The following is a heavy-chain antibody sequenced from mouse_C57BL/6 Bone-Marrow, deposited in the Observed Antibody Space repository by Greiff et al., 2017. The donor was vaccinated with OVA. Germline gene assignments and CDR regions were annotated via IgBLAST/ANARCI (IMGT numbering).Heavy chain of an antibody. CDR1: GYSITSGYD. CDR2: ISYSGST. V-gene: IGHV3-1*01. CDR3: ARGGYYYGRYFDV. D-gene: IGHD1-1*01. J-gene: IGHJ1*03. Sequence: EVHLVESGPGMVKPSQSLSLTCTVTGYSITSGYDWHWIRHFPGNKLEWMGYISYSGSTNYNPSLKSRISITHDTSKNHFFLKLNSVTTEDTATYYCARGGYYYGRYFDVWGTGTTVTVSS.